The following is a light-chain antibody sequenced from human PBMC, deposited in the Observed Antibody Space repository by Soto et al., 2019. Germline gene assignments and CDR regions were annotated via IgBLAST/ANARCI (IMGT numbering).Light chain of an antibody. CDR2: AAS. CDR3: QQYYTYPRT. V-gene: IGKV1-8*01. Sequence: AIRMTQSPSSLSASIGARVTITCRASQGIGTYLAWYQQKPGKAPNLLIYAASILESGGPSRFSGSGSGSDFTLTISNLQSEDFSTYYCQQYYTYPRTFGQGTKVEIK. J-gene: IGKJ1*01. CDR1: QGIGTY.